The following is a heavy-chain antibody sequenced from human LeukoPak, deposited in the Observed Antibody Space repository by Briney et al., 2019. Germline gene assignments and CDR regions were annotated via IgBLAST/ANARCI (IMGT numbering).Heavy chain of an antibody. CDR2: ISGSGGST. V-gene: IGHV3-23*01. CDR3: AKEGPDILTGYYRPEYYFDY. D-gene: IGHD3-9*01. J-gene: IGHJ4*02. CDR1: GFTFSSYA. Sequence: GGSLRLSCAASGFTFSSYAISWVRQAPGKGLEWVSAISGSGGSTYYADSVKGRFTISRDNSKNTLYLQMNSLRAEDTAVYYCAKEGPDILTGYYRPEYYFDYWGQGNLVTVSS.